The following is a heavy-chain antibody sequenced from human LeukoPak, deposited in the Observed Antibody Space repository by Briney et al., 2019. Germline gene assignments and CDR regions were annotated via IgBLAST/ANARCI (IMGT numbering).Heavy chain of an antibody. CDR1: GFTFSSYG. D-gene: IGHD3-9*01. CDR3: AKDQFTYYDILTGYSGRYYFDY. CDR2: ISGSGGST. V-gene: IGHV3-23*01. J-gene: IGHJ4*02. Sequence: PGGSLRLSCAASGFTFSSYGMSWVRQAPGKGLEWVSAISGSGGSTYYADSVKGRFTISRDNSKNTLYLQMNSLRAEDTAVYYCAKDQFTYYDILTGYSGRYYFDYWGQGTLVTVSS.